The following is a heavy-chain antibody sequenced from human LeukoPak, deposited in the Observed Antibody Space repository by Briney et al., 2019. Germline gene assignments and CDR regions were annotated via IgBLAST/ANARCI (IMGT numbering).Heavy chain of an antibody. CDR2: ISSSGRNI. CDR1: GFTFSNYE. V-gene: IGHV3-48*03. J-gene: IGHJ3*02. Sequence: GGSLRLSCAASGFTFSNYEFNWVRQAPGKGLEWVSYISSSGRNIYYADSVKGRFTISRDNAKNSLYLQMTSLRAEDTAVYYCARDGMGGIKAFDIWGQGTMVTVSS. CDR3: ARDGMGGIKAFDI. D-gene: IGHD3-10*01.